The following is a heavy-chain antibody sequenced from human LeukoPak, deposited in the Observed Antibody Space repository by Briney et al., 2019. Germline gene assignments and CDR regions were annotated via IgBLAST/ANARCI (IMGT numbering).Heavy chain of an antibody. CDR3: ARGLSSLRGDYFDY. CDR2: ISYDGSNK. D-gene: IGHD2-2*01. V-gene: IGHV3-30*04. Sequence: GGSLRLSCAASGFTFSSYAMHWVRQAPGKGLEWVAVISYDGSNKDYADSVKGRFTISRDNSNNTLYVQMNSLRAEDTAVYYCARGLSSLRGDYFDYWGQGTLVTVSS. J-gene: IGHJ4*02. CDR1: GFTFSSYA.